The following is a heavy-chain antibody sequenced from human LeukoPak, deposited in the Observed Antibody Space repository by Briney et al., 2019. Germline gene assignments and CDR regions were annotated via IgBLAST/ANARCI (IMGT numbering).Heavy chain of an antibody. J-gene: IGHJ6*04. V-gene: IGHV3-23*01. D-gene: IGHD3-3*01. CDR3: ARDRSITSFGVVRRNKVGTLDV. CDR1: GFTFSSYA. Sequence: GGSLRLSCAASGFTFSSYAISWVRQAPGKGLDCVSVISGSGGSTYYADSVKGRFTISRDNAKNSLYMQMNSLRAEDTAVYYCARDRSITSFGVVRRNKVGTLDVWGKGTTVTVSS. CDR2: ISGSGGST.